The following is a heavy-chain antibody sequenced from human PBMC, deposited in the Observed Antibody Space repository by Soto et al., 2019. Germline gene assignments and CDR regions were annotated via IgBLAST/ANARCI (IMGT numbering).Heavy chain of an antibody. CDR2: IYYSGST. Sequence: SETLSLTCTVSGGSISSYYWSWIRQPPGKGLEWIGYIYYSGSTNYNPSLKSRVTISVDTSKNQFSLKLSSVTAADTAVYYCAAAAGMLELDYWGQGTLVTVSS. J-gene: IGHJ4*02. CDR1: GGSISSYY. D-gene: IGHD6-13*01. V-gene: IGHV4-59*01. CDR3: AAAAGMLELDY.